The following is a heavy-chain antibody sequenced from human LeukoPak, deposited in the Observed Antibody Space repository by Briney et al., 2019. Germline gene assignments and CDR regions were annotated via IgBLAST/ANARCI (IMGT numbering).Heavy chain of an antibody. CDR1: GFTFSSYG. J-gene: IGHJ6*03. CDR3: AQDQPPYCSSNSCVYYYMDV. V-gene: IGHV3-30*02. Sequence: GGSLRLSCAASGFTFSSYGMHGGGQAPGKGLEGVAFIQYDGSNKYYADSVKGRFTISRDNSKNTLYLQMNSLRAEDTAVYYCAQDQPPYCSSNSCVYYYMDVWGKGTTVTVSS. D-gene: IGHD2-2*01. CDR2: IQYDGSNK.